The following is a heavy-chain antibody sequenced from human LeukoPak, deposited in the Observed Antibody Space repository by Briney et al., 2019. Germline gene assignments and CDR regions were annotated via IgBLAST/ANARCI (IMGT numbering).Heavy chain of an antibody. CDR1: RDSISSRNYY. V-gene: IGHV4-39*01. CDR2: VYYSGST. J-gene: IGHJ4*02. Sequence: SETLSLTCTVSRDSISSRNYYWGWIRQPPGKDLEWVGSVYYSGSTLFNPSLKSRVTISVDTSKNQFSLKLSSVTAADTAVYYCARVAPNTSSGWYSYFDYWGQGTLVTVSS. CDR3: ARVAPNTSSGWYSYFDY. D-gene: IGHD6-19*01.